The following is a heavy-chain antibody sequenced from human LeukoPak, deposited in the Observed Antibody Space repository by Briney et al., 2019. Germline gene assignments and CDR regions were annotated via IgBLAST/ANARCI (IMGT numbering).Heavy chain of an antibody. CDR3: AKQLGYCSDGSCYFPY. J-gene: IGHJ4*02. CDR2: ISNNGGYT. CDR1: GFTFSSSA. V-gene: IGHV3-23*01. Sequence: GGSLRLSCAASGFTFSSSAMSWVRQAPGKGLEWVSAISNNGGYTYYADSVQGRFTITRDNSKSTLCLQMNSLRAEDTAVYYCAKQLGYCSDGSCYFPYWGQGTLVTVSS. D-gene: IGHD2-15*01.